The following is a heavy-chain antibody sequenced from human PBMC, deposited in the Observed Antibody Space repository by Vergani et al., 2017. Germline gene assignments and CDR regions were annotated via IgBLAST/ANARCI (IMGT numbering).Heavy chain of an antibody. Sequence: EVQLVESGGGLVKPGGSLRLSCAASGFTFSSYSMNWVRQAPGKGLEWVSSISSSSSYIYYADSVKGRFTISRDNAKNSLYLQMNSLRAEDTAVYYCARDSGVVVTADAFDIWGQGTMVTVSS. V-gene: IGHV3-21*01. CDR2: ISSSSSYI. CDR3: ARDSGVVVTADAFDI. J-gene: IGHJ3*02. CDR1: GFTFSSYS. D-gene: IGHD2-21*02.